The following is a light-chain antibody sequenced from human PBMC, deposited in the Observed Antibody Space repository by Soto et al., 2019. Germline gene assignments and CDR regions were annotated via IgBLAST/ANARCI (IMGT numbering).Light chain of an antibody. V-gene: IGKV3-20*01. CDR3: QQYGGSHLT. Sequence: IVLTQSPGTLSLSPGERATLSCRASQSVSNSYLAWYQEKPGQAPRLLIYGASSKATVVPDRFSGSGSGTDFTLTISRLEPEDFAVYYCQQYGGSHLTFGGGTKVEIK. CDR1: QSVSNSY. J-gene: IGKJ4*01. CDR2: GAS.